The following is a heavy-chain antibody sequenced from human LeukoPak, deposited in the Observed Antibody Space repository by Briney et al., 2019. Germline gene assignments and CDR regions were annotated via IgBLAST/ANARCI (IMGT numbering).Heavy chain of an antibody. CDR3: ARGPVAYCSSTSCYTLETYCYYGMDV. V-gene: IGHV4-34*01. J-gene: IGHJ6*04. CDR2: INHSGST. CDR1: GGSFSGYY. Sequence: PSETLSLTCAVYGGSFSGYYWSWIRQPPGKGLEWIGEINHSGSTNYNPSLKSRVTISVDTSKNQFSLKLSSVTAADTAVYYCARGPVAYCSSTSCYTLETYCYYGMDVWGKGTTVTVSS. D-gene: IGHD2-2*02.